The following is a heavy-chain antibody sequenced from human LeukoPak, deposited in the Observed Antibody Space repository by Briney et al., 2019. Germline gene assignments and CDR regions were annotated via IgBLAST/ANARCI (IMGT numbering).Heavy chain of an antibody. V-gene: IGHV4-39*01. D-gene: IGHD3-10*01. CDR2: IYYSGST. Sequence: PSETLSLTCTVSGGSISSSSYYWGWIRQPPGKGLEWIGSIYYSGSTYYNPSLKSRVTISVDTSKNQFSLKLSSVTAADTAGYYCARHSDYYGSGSYFNYFDYWGQGTLVTVSS. J-gene: IGHJ4*02. CDR3: ARHSDYYGSGSYFNYFDY. CDR1: GGSISSSSYY.